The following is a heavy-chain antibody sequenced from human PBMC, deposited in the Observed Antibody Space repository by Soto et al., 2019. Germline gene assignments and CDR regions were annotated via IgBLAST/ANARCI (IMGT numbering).Heavy chain of an antibody. CDR1: GFTFTSSA. CDR3: AAARGYSYGFDY. D-gene: IGHD5-18*01. J-gene: IGHJ4*02. V-gene: IGHV1-58*01. CDR2: IAVVSGNT. Sequence: QMQLVQSGPEVKKPGTSVKVSCKASGFTFTSSALQWVRQARGQRLEWIGWIAVVSGNTNYAQKFLERVTITRDMSTSTAYMELSSLRSEDTAVSYCAAARGYSYGFDYWGQGTLVTVSS.